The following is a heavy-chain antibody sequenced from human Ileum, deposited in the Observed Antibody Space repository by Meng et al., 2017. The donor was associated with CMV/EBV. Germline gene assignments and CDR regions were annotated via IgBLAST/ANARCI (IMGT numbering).Heavy chain of an antibody. CDR3: VRVGGGAGACYDY. Sequence: SGFTFSDAFFDWVRQAPGKGLEWVARIRNRANSYTTGYAASVKGRFTISREDSKNSLFLQMNSLKTEDTAVYYCVRVGGGAGACYDYWGQGTLVTVSS. D-gene: IGHD2-15*01. CDR1: GFTFSDAF. CDR2: IRNRANSYTT. V-gene: IGHV3-72*01. J-gene: IGHJ4*02.